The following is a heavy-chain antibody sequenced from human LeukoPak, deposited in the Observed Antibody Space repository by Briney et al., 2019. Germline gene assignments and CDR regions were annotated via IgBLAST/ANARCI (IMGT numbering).Heavy chain of an antibody. J-gene: IGHJ4*02. Sequence: ASVKVSCKASGYAFTSYYMHWVRQAPRQGLEWMGIINPSGGSTSYAQKFQGRVTMTRDTSTSTVYMELSSLRSEDTAVYYCARGYYYDSSGYPPFEYWGQGTLVTVSS. V-gene: IGHV1-46*01. CDR1: GYAFTSYY. CDR3: ARGYYYDSSGYPPFEY. CDR2: INPSGGST. D-gene: IGHD3-22*01.